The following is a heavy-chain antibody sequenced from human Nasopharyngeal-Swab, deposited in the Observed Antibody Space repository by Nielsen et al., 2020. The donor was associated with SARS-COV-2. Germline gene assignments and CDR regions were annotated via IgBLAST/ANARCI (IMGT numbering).Heavy chain of an antibody. Sequence: SVKVSCKASGYTFTYRYLHWVRQAPGQALEWMGWITPFNGNTNYAQKFQDRVIITTDRSMTTAYMELSSLRSEDTAMYYCATPSGIVGATNPFGAFAFWGQGTMVTVSS. D-gene: IGHD1-26*01. CDR1: GYTFTYRY. J-gene: IGHJ3*01. CDR3: ATPSGIVGATNPFGAFAF. CDR2: ITPFNGNT. V-gene: IGHV1-45*02.